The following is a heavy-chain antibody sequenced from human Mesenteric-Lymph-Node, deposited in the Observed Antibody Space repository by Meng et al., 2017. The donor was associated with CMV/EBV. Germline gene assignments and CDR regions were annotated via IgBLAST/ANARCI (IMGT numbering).Heavy chain of an antibody. CDR3: AREGGYSYGSLDYYYGMDV. Sequence: SVKSCKASGGTFSSYTISWVRQAPGQGLEWMGRIIPILGIANYAQKFQGRVTITADKSTSTAYMELSSLRSEDTAVYYCAREGGYSYGSLDYYYGMDVWGQGTTVTVSS. D-gene: IGHD5-18*01. J-gene: IGHJ6*02. CDR1: GGTFSSYT. CDR2: IIPILGIA. V-gene: IGHV1-69*04.